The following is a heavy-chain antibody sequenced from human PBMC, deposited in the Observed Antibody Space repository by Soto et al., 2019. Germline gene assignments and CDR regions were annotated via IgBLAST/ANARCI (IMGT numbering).Heavy chain of an antibody. J-gene: IGHJ6*02. V-gene: IGHV1-69*13. Sequence: SVKVSCKASGGTFSSYAISWVRQAPGQGLEWMGGIIPIFGTANYAQKFQGRVTITADESTSTAYMELSSLRSEDTAVYYCEAEGFYYYYYGMDVWGQGTTVTVSS. D-gene: IGHD6-19*01. CDR3: EAEGFYYYYYGMDV. CDR1: GGTFSSYA. CDR2: IIPIFGTA.